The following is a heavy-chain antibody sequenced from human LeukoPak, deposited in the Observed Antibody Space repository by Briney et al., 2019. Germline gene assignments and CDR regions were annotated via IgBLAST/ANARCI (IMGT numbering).Heavy chain of an antibody. V-gene: IGHV4-34*01. Sequence: SEALSLXCDVSGGSFSGYYWNWIRQPPGKGLQWIGEINHSGSTNYKSSLKSRVIISVDTSKNQFSLKLSSVTAADTAVYYCASRRGVTMIRGAGYMDVWGKGTAVTVSS. J-gene: IGHJ6*03. CDR3: ASRRGVTMIRGAGYMDV. CDR1: GGSFSGYY. CDR2: INHSGST. D-gene: IGHD3-10*01.